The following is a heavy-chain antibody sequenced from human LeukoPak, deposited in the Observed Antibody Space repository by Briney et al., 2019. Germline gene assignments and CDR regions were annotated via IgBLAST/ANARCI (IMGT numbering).Heavy chain of an antibody. CDR2: INPNSGGT. V-gene: IGHV1-2*02. Sequence: ASVKVSCKASGYTFTGYYMHWVRQAPGQGLEWMGWINPNSGGTNYAQKFQGRVTMTRDTSISTAYMELSRLRSDDTAVNYCARDLLHHGDDREFWGQGTLVTVSS. CDR1: GYTFTGYY. D-gene: IGHD1-1*01. J-gene: IGHJ4*02. CDR3: ARDLLHHGDDREF.